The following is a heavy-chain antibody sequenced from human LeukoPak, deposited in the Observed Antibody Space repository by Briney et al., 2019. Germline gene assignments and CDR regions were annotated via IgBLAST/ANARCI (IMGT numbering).Heavy chain of an antibody. CDR3: AKDSYSKGDF. CDR1: GFTFSYHW. CDR2: IKNDGAVK. Sequence: GGSLRLSCAASGFTFSYHWMTRVRQAPGKGLEWVANIKNDGAVKNYVDSVKGRFTISRDNAKNSLYLQMNSLRAEDTAVYYCAKDSYSKGDFWGQGVLVTVSS. D-gene: IGHD6-13*01. V-gene: IGHV3-7*01. J-gene: IGHJ4*02.